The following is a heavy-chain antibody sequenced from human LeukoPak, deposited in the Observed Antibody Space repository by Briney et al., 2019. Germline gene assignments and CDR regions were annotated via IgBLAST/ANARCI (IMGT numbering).Heavy chain of an antibody. Sequence: SETLSLTCTVSGGSLSTYYWGWIRQPPGKGLEWIGYIHTSGSSNQNPSLTSRVTMSIDTSKNQFSLNLGSVTAADTAVYYCTRDAGGYEDYWGQGTLVTMSS. CDR3: TRDAGGYEDY. CDR2: IHTSGSS. CDR1: GGSLSTYY. D-gene: IGHD5-12*01. V-gene: IGHV4-4*09. J-gene: IGHJ4*02.